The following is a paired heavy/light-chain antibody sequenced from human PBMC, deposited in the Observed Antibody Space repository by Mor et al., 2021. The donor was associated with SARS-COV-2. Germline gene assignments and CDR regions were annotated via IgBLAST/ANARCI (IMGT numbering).Heavy chain of an antibody. CDR2: ISSSSSYI. Sequence: EVQLVESGGGLVKPGGSLRLSCAASGFTFSSYSMNWVRQAPGKGLEWVSSISSSSSYIYYADSVKGRFTISRDNAKNSLYLQMNSLRAEDTAVYYCAREGGAEEEAPYYYYGMDVWGQGTTVTVSS. CDR1: GFTFSSYS. V-gene: IGHV3-21*01. J-gene: IGHJ6*02. D-gene: IGHD1-26*01. CDR3: AREGGAEEEAPYYYYGMDV.
Light chain of an antibody. J-gene: IGLJ3*02. V-gene: IGLV1-40*01. CDR1: SSNIGAGYD. CDR3: QSYDSSLSGWV. Sequence: QSGLTQPPSVSGAPGQRVTISCTGSSSNIGAGYDVHWYQQLPGTVPKLLIYGNSNRPSGVPDRFSGSKSGTSASLAVTGLQAEDEADYYCQSYDSSLSGWVFGGGTKLTVL. CDR2: GNS.